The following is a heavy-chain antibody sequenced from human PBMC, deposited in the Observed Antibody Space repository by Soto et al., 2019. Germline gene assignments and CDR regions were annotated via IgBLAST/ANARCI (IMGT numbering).Heavy chain of an antibody. CDR1: GYSFASSW. V-gene: IGHV5-51*01. CDR2: IYPGDSDT. Sequence: GESLKISCKGSGYSFASSWIGWVRQMPGKGLEWMGIIYPGDSDTRYSPSFQGQVTISADKSISTAYLQWSSLKASDTAMYYCARQKYDYIWGAYCPFDYWGQGTLVTVSS. D-gene: IGHD3-16*01. J-gene: IGHJ4*02. CDR3: ARQKYDYIWGAYCPFDY.